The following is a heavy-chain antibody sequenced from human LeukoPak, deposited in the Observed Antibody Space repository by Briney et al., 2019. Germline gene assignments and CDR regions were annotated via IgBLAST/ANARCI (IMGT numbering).Heavy chain of an antibody. CDR2: IYYSGST. CDR3: ARVHCSSTSCYNYYYGMDV. V-gene: IGHV4-59*01. D-gene: IGHD2-2*02. Sequence: SETLSLTCTVSGGSISSYYWSWIRQPPGKGLEWIGYIYYSGSTNYNPSLKSRVTISVDTSKNQFSLKLSSVTAADTAVYYCARVHCSSTSCYNYYYGMDVWGQGTTVTVSS. J-gene: IGHJ6*02. CDR1: GGSISSYY.